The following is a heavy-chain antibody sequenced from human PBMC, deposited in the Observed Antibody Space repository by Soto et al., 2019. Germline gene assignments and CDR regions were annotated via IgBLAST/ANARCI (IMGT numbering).Heavy chain of an antibody. CDR2: INSDGSST. V-gene: IGHV3-74*01. CDR1: GFTFSSYW. J-gene: IGHJ6*03. Sequence: VGSLRLSCAASGFTFSSYWMHWVRQAPGKGLVWVSRINSDGSSTSYADSVKGRFTISRDNAKNTLYLQMNSLRAEDTAVYYCASTPRYCSSTSCYVWGYYYYYMDVWGKGTTVTVSS. D-gene: IGHD2-2*01. CDR3: ASTPRYCSSTSCYVWGYYYYYMDV.